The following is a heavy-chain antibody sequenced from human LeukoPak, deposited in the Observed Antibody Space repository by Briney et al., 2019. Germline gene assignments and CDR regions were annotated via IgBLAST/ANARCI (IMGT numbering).Heavy chain of an antibody. J-gene: IGHJ4*02. D-gene: IGHD2-2*01. CDR2: ISSCGSTL. V-gene: IGHV3-48*03. CDR3: ARGRDIVVVPAARDFAY. Sequence: GGSLRLSCAASGFTFSSYEMNWVREAPGKGLEWVSYISSCGSTLYYADSVKGRFTISRDNAKNSLYLQMNSLRAEDTAVYYCARGRDIVVVPAARDFAYWGQGTLVTVSS. CDR1: GFTFSSYE.